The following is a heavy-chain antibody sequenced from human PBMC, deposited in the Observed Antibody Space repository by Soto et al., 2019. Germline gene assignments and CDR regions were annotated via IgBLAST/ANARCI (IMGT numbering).Heavy chain of an antibody. CDR1: GDSVSSNSAA. V-gene: IGHV6-1*01. J-gene: IGHJ4*02. CDR3: ASAKSQYCSGGSCYTSRYYFDY. D-gene: IGHD2-15*01. CDR2: TYYRSKWYN. Sequence: SQTLSLSCAISGDSVSSNSAAWNWIRQSPSRGLEWLGRTYYRSKWYNDYAVSVKSRITINPDTSKNQFSLQLNSVTPEDTAVYYCASAKSQYCSGGSCYTSRYYFDYWGQGTLVTVSS.